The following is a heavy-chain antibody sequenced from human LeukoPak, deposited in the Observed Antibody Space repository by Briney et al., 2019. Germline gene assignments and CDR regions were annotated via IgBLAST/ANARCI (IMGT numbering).Heavy chain of an antibody. Sequence: GGSLRLSCAASGFTFSSYSMNWVRQAPGKGLEWVSSISSSSSYIYYADSVKGRFTISRDNAKNSLYLQMNSLRAEDTAVYYCARDRSWEDYYDSSGPPVDYWGQGTLVTVSS. CDR1: GFTFSSYS. V-gene: IGHV3-21*04. CDR2: ISSSSSYI. D-gene: IGHD3-22*01. J-gene: IGHJ4*02. CDR3: ARDRSWEDYYDSSGPPVDY.